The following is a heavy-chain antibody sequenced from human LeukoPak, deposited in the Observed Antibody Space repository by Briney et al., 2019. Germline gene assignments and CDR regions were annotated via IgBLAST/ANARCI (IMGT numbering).Heavy chain of an antibody. CDR3: ASQYYSDGYAYYLPEYFQH. CDR1: GGSISSSNYY. D-gene: IGHD3-16*01. CDR2: IYYRGST. Sequence: SSETLSLTCTVSGGSISSSNYYWAWIRQPPGKGPEWIASIYYRGSTYYIPSLKSRVTISVDTSKNHFSLKLNSVTAADTAVYYCASQYYSDGYAYYLPEYFQHWGQGALVTVSS. J-gene: IGHJ1*01. V-gene: IGHV4-39*07.